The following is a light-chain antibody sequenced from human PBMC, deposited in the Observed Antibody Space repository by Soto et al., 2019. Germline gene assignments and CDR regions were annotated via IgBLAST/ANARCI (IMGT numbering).Light chain of an antibody. CDR3: HQYGSPGT. CDR1: QRVSSN. Sequence: ESVLTHSPTTLSVSPGERATISCMASQRVSSNLAWYKKKPGKAPRLRIYGASNRATGIPDRFSGSGSGTDFTLTISRLAPEDLAVYYCHQYGSPGTFGQGTKVEIK. J-gene: IGKJ1*01. CDR2: GAS. V-gene: IGKV3-20*01.